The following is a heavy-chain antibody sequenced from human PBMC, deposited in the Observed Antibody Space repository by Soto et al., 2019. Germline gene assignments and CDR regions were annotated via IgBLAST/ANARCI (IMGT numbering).Heavy chain of an antibody. CDR3: ARHEAGCCFDA. Sequence: PSETLSLTCTVSRGPISSGTNYWAWIRQPPGKGLEWIANIYYSGSTFYNPSLKSRVTISLDTSKNQFSLKLRSVTAADTAVYYCARHEAGCCFDASGELTLVTLCS. CDR1: RGPISSGTNY. V-gene: IGHV4-39*01. D-gene: IGHD2-8*01. CDR2: IYYSGST. J-gene: IGHJ4*02.